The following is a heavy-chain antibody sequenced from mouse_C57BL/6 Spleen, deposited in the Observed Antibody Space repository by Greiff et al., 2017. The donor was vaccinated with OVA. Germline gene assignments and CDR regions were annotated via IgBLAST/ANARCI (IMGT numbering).Heavy chain of an antibody. CDR1: GYAFSSSW. D-gene: IGHD1-1*02. Sequence: VQLQESGPELVKPGASVKISCKASGYAFSSSWMNWVKQRPGKGLEWIGRIYPGDGDTNYNGKFKGKATLTADKSSSTAYMQLSSLTSEDSAVYFCAGWDAMDYWGQGTSVTVSS. V-gene: IGHV1-82*01. CDR3: AGWDAMDY. CDR2: IYPGDGDT. J-gene: IGHJ4*01.